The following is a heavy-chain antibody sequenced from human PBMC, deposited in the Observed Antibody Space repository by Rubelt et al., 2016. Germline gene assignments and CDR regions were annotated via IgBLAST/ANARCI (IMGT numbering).Heavy chain of an antibody. V-gene: IGHV3-53*01. J-gene: IGHJ6*02. D-gene: IGHD5-24*01. Sequence: WVRQAPGKGLEWVSIIYADGTTYYADSVRGRFIISRDISKNTVYLQMNSLRAEDTAMYYCARERGDGSATRDYYYYGMDVWGQGTTVTVSS. CDR2: IYADGTT. CDR3: ARERGDGSATRDYYYYGMDV.